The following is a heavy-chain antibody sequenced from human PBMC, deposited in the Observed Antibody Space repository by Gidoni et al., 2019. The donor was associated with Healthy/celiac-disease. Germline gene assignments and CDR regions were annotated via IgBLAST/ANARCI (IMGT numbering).Heavy chain of an antibody. CDR1: GGSISSYY. D-gene: IGHD3-22*01. Sequence: QVQLQESGPGLVKPSETLSLTCTVSGGSISSYYWSWIRQPPGKGLEWIGYIYYSGSTNYNPSLKSRVTISVDTSKNQFSLKLSSVTAADPAVYYCARDYYYDSSGYYARNWYFDLWGRGTLVTVSS. CDR2: IYYSGST. CDR3: ARDYYYDSSGYYARNWYFDL. V-gene: IGHV4-59*01. J-gene: IGHJ2*01.